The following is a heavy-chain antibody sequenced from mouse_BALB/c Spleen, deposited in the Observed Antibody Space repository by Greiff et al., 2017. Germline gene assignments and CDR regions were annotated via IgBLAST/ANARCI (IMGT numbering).Heavy chain of an antibody. CDR3: ARNNLMRAMDY. Sequence: EVQGVESGGGLVKPGGSLKLSCAASGFTFSSYAMSWVRQSPEKRLEWVAEISSGGSYTYYPDTVTGRFTISRDNAKNTLYLEMSSLRSEDTAMYYCARNNLMRAMDYWGQGTSVTVSS. CDR2: ISSGGSYT. CDR1: GFTFSSYA. V-gene: IGHV5-9-4*01. J-gene: IGHJ4*01.